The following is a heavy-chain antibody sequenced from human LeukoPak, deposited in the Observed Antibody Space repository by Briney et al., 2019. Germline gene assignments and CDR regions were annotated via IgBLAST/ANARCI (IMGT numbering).Heavy chain of an antibody. CDR3: ARHGYYDSSGYYPAGYFDY. CDR1: GGSISSSSYY. Sequence: SETLSLTCTVSGGSISSSSYYWGWIRQPPGKGLEWIGSIYYSGSTYYSPSLKSRVTISVDTSKNQFSLKLSSVTAADTAVYYCARHGYYDSSGYYPAGYFDYWGQGTLVTVSS. V-gene: IGHV4-39*01. D-gene: IGHD3-22*01. CDR2: IYYSGST. J-gene: IGHJ4*02.